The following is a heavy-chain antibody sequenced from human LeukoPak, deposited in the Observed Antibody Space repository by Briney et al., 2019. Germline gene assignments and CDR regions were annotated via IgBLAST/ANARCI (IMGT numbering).Heavy chain of an antibody. CDR2: IYYSGGT. D-gene: IGHD3-10*01. V-gene: IGHV4-59*01. CDR3: ARGRVVRGADYYMDV. J-gene: IGHJ6*03. Sequence: SETLSLTCTISGGYITNNYWSWIRQPPGKGLEWIGYIYYSGGTNYNPSLKSRVTISVDTSKNQFSLKLSSVTAADTAVYYCARGRVVRGADYYMDVWGKGTTVTISS. CDR1: GGYITNNY.